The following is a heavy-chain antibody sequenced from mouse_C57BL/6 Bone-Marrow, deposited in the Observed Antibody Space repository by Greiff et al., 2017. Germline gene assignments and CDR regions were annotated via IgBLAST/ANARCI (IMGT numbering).Heavy chain of an antibody. CDR3: ARVDYYGISPDL. J-gene: IGHJ2*01. CDR1: GYTFTSYW. CDR2: IYPGSGST. V-gene: IGHV1-55*01. Sequence: QVQLQQPGAELVKPGASVKMSCKASGYTFTSYWITWVKQRPGQGLEWIGDIYPGSGSTNYNEKFKSKATLTVDTSSSTAYMQLSSLTSEDSAVXYCARVDYYGISPDLWGQGTTLTVSS. D-gene: IGHD1-1*01.